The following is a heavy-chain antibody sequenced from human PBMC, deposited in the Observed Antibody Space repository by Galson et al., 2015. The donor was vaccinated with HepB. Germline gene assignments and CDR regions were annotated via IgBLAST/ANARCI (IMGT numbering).Heavy chain of an antibody. CDR2: IWYDGSNK. D-gene: IGHD6-13*01. CDR1: GFTFSSYG. V-gene: IGHV3-33*01. CDR3: ARDGGAAAGTGSWFDP. Sequence: SLRLSCAASGFTFSSYGMHWVRQAPGKGLEWVAVIWYDGSNKYYADSVKGRFTISRDNSKNTLYLQMNSLRAEDTAVYYCARDGGAAAGTGSWFDPWGQGTLVTVSS. J-gene: IGHJ5*02.